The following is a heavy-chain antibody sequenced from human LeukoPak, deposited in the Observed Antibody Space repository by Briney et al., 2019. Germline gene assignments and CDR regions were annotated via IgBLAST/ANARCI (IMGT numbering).Heavy chain of an antibody. D-gene: IGHD3-22*01. Sequence: SETPSLTCTVSGGSISSYYWSWIRQPPGEGLEWIGSYFTSGGTNYNPSLKRPVTIAIATAKDQFSLKLSSVTAADTAVYYCARHRYDSSGYYPDYYYYMDVWGKGTTVTVSS. CDR1: GGSISSYY. J-gene: IGHJ6*03. CDR2: YFTSGGT. CDR3: ARHRYDSSGYYPDYYYYMDV. V-gene: IGHV4-4*09.